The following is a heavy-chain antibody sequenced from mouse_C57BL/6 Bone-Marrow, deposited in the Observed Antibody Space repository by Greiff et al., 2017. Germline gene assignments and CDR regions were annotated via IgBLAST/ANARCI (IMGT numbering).Heavy chain of an antibody. CDR1: GFTFSSYG. Sequence: EVMLVESGGDLVKPGGSLKLSCAASGFTFSSYGMSWVRQTPDKRLEWVATISSGGSYTYYPDSVKGRFTISRDNAKNTLYLQMSSLTSEDTAMYYCARLRDDGYYPYAMDYWGQGTSVTVSS. D-gene: IGHD2-3*01. V-gene: IGHV5-6*02. J-gene: IGHJ4*01. CDR3: ARLRDDGYYPYAMDY. CDR2: ISSGGSYT.